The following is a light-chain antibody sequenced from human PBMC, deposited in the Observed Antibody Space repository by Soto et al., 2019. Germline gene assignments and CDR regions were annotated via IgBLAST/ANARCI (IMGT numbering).Light chain of an antibody. CDR2: GNS. J-gene: IGLJ2*01. CDR1: SSNIGAGYN. Sequence: QSVLTQPPSVSGAPGQRVTISCTGSSSNIGAGYNVHWYQQLPGTAPKLLIYGNSNRPSGVPDRFPGSKSGTSASLAITGLQAEDEADYYCQSYDSRVRVVFGGGTKLTVL. V-gene: IGLV1-40*01. CDR3: QSYDSRVRVV.